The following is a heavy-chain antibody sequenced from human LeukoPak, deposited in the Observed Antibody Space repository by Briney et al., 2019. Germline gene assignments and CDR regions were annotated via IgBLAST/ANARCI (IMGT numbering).Heavy chain of an antibody. J-gene: IGHJ4*02. CDR3: ARDLVAVAHFDY. CDR1: GFTFSSYE. CDR2: ISSTGSTI. D-gene: IGHD6-19*01. V-gene: IGHV3-48*03. Sequence: QPGGSLRLSCAASGFTFSSYEMNWVRQAPGKGLEWVSYISSTGSTIYYADSVKGRFTISRDNAKNSLYLQMNSLRAEDTAVYYCARDLVAVAHFDYWGQGTLVTVSS.